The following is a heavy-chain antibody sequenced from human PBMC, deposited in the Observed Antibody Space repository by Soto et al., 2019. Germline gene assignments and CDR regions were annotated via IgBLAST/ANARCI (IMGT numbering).Heavy chain of an antibody. CDR2: ISANGQGI. D-gene: IGHD1-7*01. J-gene: IGHJ4*02. Sequence: VGSLRLSCAASGFTFNNYALSWVRQAPGKGLEWVSAISANGQGIYYADSVKGRFIISRDSSKNTVFLHMDSLTAEDTAVYYCAKDRNYPRDQFHNWGQGTLVTVSS. V-gene: IGHV3-23*01. CDR1: GFTFNNYA. CDR3: AKDRNYPRDQFHN.